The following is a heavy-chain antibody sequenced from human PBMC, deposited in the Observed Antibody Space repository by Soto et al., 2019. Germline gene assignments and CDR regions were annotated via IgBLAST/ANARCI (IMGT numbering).Heavy chain of an antibody. J-gene: IGHJ6*02. V-gene: IGHV3-30*18. CDR1: GFIFNSYG. CDR2: ISYDGSNK. CDR3: VKGRREMDV. Sequence: PGESLKISCAASGFIFNSYGMHWVRQAPFKGLEWVAVISYDGSNKYYGESVKGRFTISRDNSKNTLDLQMNSLRVEDTAVYYCVKGRREMDVWGQGTTVTVSS.